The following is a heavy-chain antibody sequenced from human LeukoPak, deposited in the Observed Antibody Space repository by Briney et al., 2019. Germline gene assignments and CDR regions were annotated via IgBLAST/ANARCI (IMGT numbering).Heavy chain of an antibody. CDR2: INSDGSST. CDR1: GFTFGSYW. Sequence: GESLRLSCAASGFTFGSYWMHWVRQAPGKGPVWVSRINSDGSSTSYADSAKGRFTISRDNAKNTLYLQMNSLRVEDTAVYYCASTNRLDYWGQGNLVTVSS. V-gene: IGHV3-74*01. CDR3: ASTNRLDY. J-gene: IGHJ4*02. D-gene: IGHD2/OR15-2a*01.